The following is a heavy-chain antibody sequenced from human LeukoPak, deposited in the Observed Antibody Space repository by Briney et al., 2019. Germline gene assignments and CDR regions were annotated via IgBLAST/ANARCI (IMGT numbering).Heavy chain of an antibody. CDR2: IYYSGST. J-gene: IGHJ5*02. D-gene: IGHD4-11*01. CDR1: GYSISTGYY. Sequence: SETLSLTCTVSGYSISTGYYWGWIRQPPGKGLEWIGSIYYSGSTYYNPSLKSRVTISVDTSKNQFSLKLSSVTAADTAVYYCARDIPDYSNYWFDPWGQGTLVTVSS. CDR3: ARDIPDYSNYWFDP. V-gene: IGHV4-38-2*02.